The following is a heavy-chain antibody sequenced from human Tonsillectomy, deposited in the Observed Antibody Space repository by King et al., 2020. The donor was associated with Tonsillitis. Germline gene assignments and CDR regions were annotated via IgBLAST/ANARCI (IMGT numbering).Heavy chain of an antibody. CDR3: AKGGSGYSYFDL. J-gene: IGHJ2*01. D-gene: IGHD3-22*01. Sequence: VQLVESGGGLVQPGGSLRLSCAASGFTFSSYAMAWVRQSPGKGLEWVSTITIGSSTYYADSVKGRFTISRDNSKNTLYLQMNSLRAEDTAVYYCAKGGSGYSYFDLWGRGTLVSVSS. V-gene: IGHV3-23*04. CDR1: GFTFSSYA. CDR2: ITIGSST.